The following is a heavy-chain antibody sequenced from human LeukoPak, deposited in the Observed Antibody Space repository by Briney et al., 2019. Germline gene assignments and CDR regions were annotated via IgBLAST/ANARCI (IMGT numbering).Heavy chain of an antibody. D-gene: IGHD3-22*01. J-gene: IGHJ4*02. V-gene: IGHV1-69*05. Sequence: ASVKVSCKASGGTFSSYAISWVRQAPGQGLEWMGGIIPIFGTANYAQKFQGRVTITTDESTSTAYMELSSLRSEDTAVYYCAGTNYYDSSGPDDYWGQGTLVTVSS. CDR2: IIPIFGTA. CDR3: AGTNYYDSSGPDDY. CDR1: GGTFSSYA.